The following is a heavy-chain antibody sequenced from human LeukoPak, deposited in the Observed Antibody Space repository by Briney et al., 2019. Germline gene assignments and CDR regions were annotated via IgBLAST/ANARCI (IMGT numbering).Heavy chain of an antibody. CDR1: GGSINSYY. CDR2: IYYSGST. J-gene: IGHJ4*02. V-gene: IGHV4-59*01. D-gene: IGHD1-26*01. CDR3: ARLFHPALSGNYPFDY. Sequence: PSETLSLTCTVSGGSINSYYWSWIRQPPGRGLEWIAYIYYSGSTSYNPSLKSRVTISVDTSKNQFSLKLNSVTAADTAMYYCARLFHPALSGNYPFDYWGQGTLVTVSS.